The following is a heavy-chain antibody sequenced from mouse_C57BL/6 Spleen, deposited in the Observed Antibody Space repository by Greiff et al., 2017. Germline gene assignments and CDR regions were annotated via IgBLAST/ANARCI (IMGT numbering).Heavy chain of an antibody. V-gene: IGHV1-22*01. CDR1: GYTFTDYN. CDR3: ARYYSNYGYAMDY. Sequence: EVKLVESGPELVKPGASVKMSCKASGYTFTDYNMHWVKQSHGKSLEWIGYINPNNGGTSYNQKFKGKATLTVNKSSSTAYMELRSLTSEDSAVYYCARYYSNYGYAMDYWGQGTSVTVSS. D-gene: IGHD2-5*01. CDR2: INPNNGGT. J-gene: IGHJ4*01.